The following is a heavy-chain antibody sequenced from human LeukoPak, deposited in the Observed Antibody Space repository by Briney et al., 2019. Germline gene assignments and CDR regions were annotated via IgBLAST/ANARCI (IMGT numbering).Heavy chain of an antibody. D-gene: IGHD2-2*01. CDR2: ISAYNGNT. Sequence: ASVKVSCKASGYTFTSYGIRWARQAPGQGLEWMGWISAYNGNTNYAQKLQGRVTMTTDTSTSTAHMELRSLRSDDTAVYYCARVGPLGYCSSTSCYALRSFGYWGQGTLVTVSS. V-gene: IGHV1-18*01. CDR3: ARVGPLGYCSSTSCYALRSFGY. CDR1: GYTFTSYG. J-gene: IGHJ4*02.